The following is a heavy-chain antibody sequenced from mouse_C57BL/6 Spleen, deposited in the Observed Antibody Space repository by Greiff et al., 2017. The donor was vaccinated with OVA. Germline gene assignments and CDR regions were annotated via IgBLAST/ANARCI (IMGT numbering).Heavy chain of an antibody. Sequence: VQLQQPGAELVKPGASVKMSCKASGYTFTSYWITWVKQRPGQGLEWIGDIYPGSGSTNYNEKFKSKATLTVDTSSSTAYMQLSSLTSEDSAVYYCASYYYGSSYWYFDVWGTGTTVTVSS. CDR3: ASYYYGSSYWYFDV. V-gene: IGHV1-55*01. J-gene: IGHJ1*03. CDR2: IYPGSGST. CDR1: GYTFTSYW. D-gene: IGHD1-1*01.